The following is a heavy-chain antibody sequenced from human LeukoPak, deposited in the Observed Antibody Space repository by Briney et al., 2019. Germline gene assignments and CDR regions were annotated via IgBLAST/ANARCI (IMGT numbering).Heavy chain of an antibody. D-gene: IGHD1-20*01. V-gene: IGHV1-2*02. Sequence: ASVKVSCKASGYTFTGYYMHWVRQAPGQGLEWMGWINPNSGGTNYAQKFQGRVTMTRDTSISIAYMELSRLRSDDTAVYYCARRRDNWNAEIDYWGQGTLVTVSS. J-gene: IGHJ4*02. CDR3: ARRRDNWNAEIDY. CDR1: GYTFTGYY. CDR2: INPNSGGT.